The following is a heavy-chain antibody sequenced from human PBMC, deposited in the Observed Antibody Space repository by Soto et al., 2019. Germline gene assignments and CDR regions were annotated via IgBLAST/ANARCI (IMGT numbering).Heavy chain of an antibody. D-gene: IGHD3-16*01. CDR1: GFTFGDYA. CDR3: TRASSLDFDF. V-gene: IGHV3-49*04. CDR2: IRRNAYGGTT. Sequence: GSLRLSCTTSGFTFGDYALSWVRQAPGKGLEWVGFIRRNAYGGTTDYAASVKGRFTISRDDSKSIAYLQMNSLRTEDTALYYCTRASSLDFDFWGQGTLVTVSS. J-gene: IGHJ4*02.